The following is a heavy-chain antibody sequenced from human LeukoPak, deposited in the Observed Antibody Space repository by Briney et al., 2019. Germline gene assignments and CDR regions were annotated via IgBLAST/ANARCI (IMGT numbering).Heavy chain of an antibody. Sequence: SETLSLTCTVSGDSISSSRSYWGWIRQPPGKGLEWIGYIYYSGSTNYNPSLKSRVTISVDTSKNQFSLKLSSVTAADTAVYYCAKSRYFDPSFDYWGQGTLVTVSS. CDR3: AKSRYFDPSFDY. J-gene: IGHJ4*02. D-gene: IGHD3-9*01. CDR1: GDSISSSRSY. CDR2: IYYSGST. V-gene: IGHV4-61*05.